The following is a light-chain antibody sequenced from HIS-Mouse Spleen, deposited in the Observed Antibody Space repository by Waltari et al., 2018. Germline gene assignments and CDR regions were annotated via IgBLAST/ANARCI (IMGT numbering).Light chain of an antibody. J-gene: IGKJ4*01. CDR2: AAS. V-gene: IGKV1-9*01. CDR3: QQLNSYPRT. Sequence: DIQLTQSPSFLSASVGDRVTITFRASQGISSYLAWYQQKPGKAPKLLIYAASTLQSGVPSRFSGSGSGTEFTLTISSLQPEDFATYYCQQLNSYPRTFGGGTKVEIK. CDR1: QGISSY.